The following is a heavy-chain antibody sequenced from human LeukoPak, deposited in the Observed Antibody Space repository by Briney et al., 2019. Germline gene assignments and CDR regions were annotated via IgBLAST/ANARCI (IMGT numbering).Heavy chain of an antibody. CDR2: INPNSGGT. CDR3: ARDQITPVGSWYFDY. Sequence: ASVKVSCKASGYTFTGYYMHWVRQAPGQGLEWMGWINPNSGGTNYAQKFQGWVTMTRDTSISTAYMELSRLRSDDTAVYYCARDQITPVGSWYFDYWGQGTLVTVSS. CDR1: GYTFTGYY. J-gene: IGHJ4*02. D-gene: IGHD2-15*01. V-gene: IGHV1-2*04.